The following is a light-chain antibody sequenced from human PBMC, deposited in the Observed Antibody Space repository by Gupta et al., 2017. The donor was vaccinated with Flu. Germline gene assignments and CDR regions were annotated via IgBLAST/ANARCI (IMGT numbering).Light chain of an antibody. CDR3: SSYTSSSLVV. CDR2: EVS. Sequence: SALTQPASVSGSPGQSITISCTGTSSDVGGYNYVSWYQQHPGKAPKLMIYEVSNRPSGVSNRFSGSKSGNTASLTISGLQAEDEDDYYCSSYTSSSLVVFGGGTKLTVL. J-gene: IGLJ2*01. V-gene: IGLV2-14*01. CDR1: SSDVGGYNY.